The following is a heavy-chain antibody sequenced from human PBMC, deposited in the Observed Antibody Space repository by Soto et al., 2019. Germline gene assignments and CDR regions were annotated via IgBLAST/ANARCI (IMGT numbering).Heavy chain of an antibody. J-gene: IGHJ1*01. V-gene: IGHV3-30-3*01. Sequence: GGSLRLSCAASGFTFSSYAMHWVRQAPGKGLEWVAVISYDGSNKYYADSVKGRFTISRDNSKNTLYLQMNSLRAEDTAVYYCASLRGYSYGYAYFQHWGQGTLVTVSS. D-gene: IGHD5-18*01. CDR1: GFTFSSYA. CDR2: ISYDGSNK. CDR3: ASLRGYSYGYAYFQH.